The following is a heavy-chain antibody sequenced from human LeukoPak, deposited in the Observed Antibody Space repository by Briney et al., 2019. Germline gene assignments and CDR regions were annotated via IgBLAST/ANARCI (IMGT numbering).Heavy chain of an antibody. V-gene: IGHV1-2*06. CDR2: INPNSGGT. CDR1: GYTFTGYY. Sequence: GPSVKVSCKASGYTFTGYYMHWVRQAPGQGLEWMGRINPNSGGTDYAQKFQDRVTMTRDTSISTAYMELNRLRSDDTAVYYCARGTIHWDYWGQGTLVTVSS. D-gene: IGHD1-7*01. CDR3: ARGTIHWDY. J-gene: IGHJ4*02.